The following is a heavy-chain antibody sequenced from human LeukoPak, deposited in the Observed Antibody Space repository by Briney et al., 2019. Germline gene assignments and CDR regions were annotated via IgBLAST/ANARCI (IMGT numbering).Heavy chain of an antibody. Sequence: SETLSLTCAVSGYSISSGYYWGWIRQPPGKGLEWIGGIYHSGSTYYNPSLKSRVTISVDRSKNQFPLKLSSVTAADTAVYYGARRGGVRFLEWPFDYWGQGTLVTVSS. CDR3: ARRGGVRFLEWPFDY. D-gene: IGHD3-3*01. CDR1: GYSISSGYY. J-gene: IGHJ4*02. CDR2: IYHSGST. V-gene: IGHV4-38-2*01.